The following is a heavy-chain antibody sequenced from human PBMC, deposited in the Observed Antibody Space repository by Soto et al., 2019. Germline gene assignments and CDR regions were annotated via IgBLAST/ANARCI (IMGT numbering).Heavy chain of an antibody. J-gene: IGHJ4*02. CDR1: GYIFTSYW. V-gene: IGHV5-51*01. CDR2: IHPGDSDT. CDR3: ARRGTHYYDSSGYYFDY. Sequence: GESLKISCKGFGYIFTSYWIAWVRQMPGKGLEWMGTIHPGDSDTRYSASFQGQVTISVDNSITTAYLQWSSLKASDTAMYYCARRGTHYYDSSGYYFDYWGQGALVTVSS. D-gene: IGHD3-22*01.